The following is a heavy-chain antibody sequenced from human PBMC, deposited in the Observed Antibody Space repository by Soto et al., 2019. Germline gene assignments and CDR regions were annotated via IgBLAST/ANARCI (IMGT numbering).Heavy chain of an antibody. D-gene: IGHD3-10*01. CDR3: ARRWSGTDY. CDR1: GGSITSYY. J-gene: IGHJ4*01. Sequence: QVQLQESGPGLVKPSETLSLTCTVSGGSITSYYWSWIRQPPGKGLEWIGYIHNSGSTSYNPSLQSRVTISAGVSKNQFSLDLRSVTAADTGVYYCARRWSGTDYWGHGTLVTVSS. V-gene: IGHV4-59*01. CDR2: IHNSGST.